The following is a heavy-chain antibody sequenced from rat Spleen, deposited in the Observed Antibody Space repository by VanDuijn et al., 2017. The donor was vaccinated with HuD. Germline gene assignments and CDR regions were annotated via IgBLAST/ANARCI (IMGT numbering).Heavy chain of an antibody. CDR2: ITNTGGPT. J-gene: IGHJ2*01. D-gene: IGHD1-7*01. CDR1: GFTFNYYW. CDR3: AKDIRYFDY. Sequence: EVQLVESGGGLVQPGRSLKLSCITSGFTFNYYWMTWIRQAPGKGLEWVASITNTGGPTYYPDSVKGRFTISRDDTKSTLYLQMDSLGSEDTATYYCAKDIRYFDYWGQGVMVTVSS. V-gene: IGHV5-31*01.